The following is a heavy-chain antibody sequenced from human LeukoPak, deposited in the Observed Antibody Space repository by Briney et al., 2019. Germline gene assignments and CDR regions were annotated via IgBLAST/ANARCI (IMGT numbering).Heavy chain of an antibody. CDR3: ASPGALTDYYDSSGYYSLQH. J-gene: IGHJ1*01. Sequence: PSETLSLTCTVSGGSITSDNWSWIRQPPGKGLEWIGFIYYSGSTNYNPSLKGRLTISVDTSKNQFSLKLSSVTAADTAVYYCASPGALTDYYDSSGYYSLQHWGQGTLVTVSS. CDR2: IYYSGST. V-gene: IGHV4-59*08. D-gene: IGHD3-22*01. CDR1: GGSITSDN.